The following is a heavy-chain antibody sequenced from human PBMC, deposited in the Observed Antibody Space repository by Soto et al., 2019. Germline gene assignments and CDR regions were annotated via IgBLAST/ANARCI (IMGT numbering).Heavy chain of an antibody. CDR3: ARGRLEPAPDYYYYYGMDV. V-gene: IGHV3-21*01. CDR2: ISSSSSYI. CDR1: GFTFSSYS. Sequence: PGGSLRLSCAASGFTFSSYSMNWVRQAPGKGLEWVSSISSSSSYIYYADSVKGRFTISRDNAKNSLYLQMNSLRAEDTAVYYCARGRLEPAPDYYYYYGMDVWGQGTTVTVSS. J-gene: IGHJ6*02. D-gene: IGHD1-1*01.